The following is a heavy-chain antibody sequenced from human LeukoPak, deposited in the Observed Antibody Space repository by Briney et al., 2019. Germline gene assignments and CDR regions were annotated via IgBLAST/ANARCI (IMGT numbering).Heavy chain of an antibody. D-gene: IGHD3-10*01. V-gene: IGHV4-34*01. J-gene: IGHJ3*02. CDR1: GGSFSGYY. CDR2: INHSGST. Sequence: PSETLSLTCAVHGGSFSGYYWSWIRQPPGKGLEWIGEINHSGSTNYNPSLKSRVTISVDTSKNQFSLKLSSVTAADTAVYYCASLRGHDAFDIWGQGTMVTVSS. CDR3: ASLRGHDAFDI.